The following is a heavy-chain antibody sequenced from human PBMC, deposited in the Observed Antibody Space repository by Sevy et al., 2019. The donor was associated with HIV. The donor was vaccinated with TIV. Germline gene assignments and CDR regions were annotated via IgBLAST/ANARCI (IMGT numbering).Heavy chain of an antibody. Sequence: ASVKVSCKASGGTFSSYAISWVRQAPGQGLEWMGGIIPIFGTANYAQKFQGRVTITADESTSKAYMELSSLRSEDTAVYYGARDEYGYCSSTSCYASFGYWGQGTLVTVSS. CDR1: GGTFSSYA. CDR2: IIPIFGTA. V-gene: IGHV1-69*13. J-gene: IGHJ4*02. D-gene: IGHD2-2*03. CDR3: ARDEYGYCSSTSCYASFGY.